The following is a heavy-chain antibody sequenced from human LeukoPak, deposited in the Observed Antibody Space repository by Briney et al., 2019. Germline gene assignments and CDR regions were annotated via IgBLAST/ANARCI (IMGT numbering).Heavy chain of an antibody. D-gene: IGHD3-22*01. Sequence: ASVKVSCKASGYTFTSYYMHCVRQAPGQGLEWMGIINPSGGSTSYAQKFQGRVTMTRDTSTSTVYMELSSLRSEDTAVYYCARGPSITMIVVVDDAFDIWGQGTMVTVSS. J-gene: IGHJ3*02. CDR3: ARGPSITMIVVVDDAFDI. CDR2: INPSGGST. V-gene: IGHV1-46*01. CDR1: GYTFTSYY.